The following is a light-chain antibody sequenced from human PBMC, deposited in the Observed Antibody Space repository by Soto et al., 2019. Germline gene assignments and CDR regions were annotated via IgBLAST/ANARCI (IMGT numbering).Light chain of an antibody. CDR1: RSVSSY. Sequence: ELAKSPDGLCLAIGNRATVHNQACRSVSSYLAWNEQKPGQAPRLLIYDESNRATGIPARFSGSGSGTDFTLTIRSLEPEDFAVYYCRQRSNWPPGVTFGGGSKV. J-gene: IGKJ4*01. CDR2: DES. V-gene: IGKV3-11*01. CDR3: RQRSNWPPGVT.